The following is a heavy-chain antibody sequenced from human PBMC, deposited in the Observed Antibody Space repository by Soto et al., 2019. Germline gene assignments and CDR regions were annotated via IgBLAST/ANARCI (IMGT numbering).Heavy chain of an antibody. CDR2: INHSGST. CDR3: ARGLASIPFAMRTAASFDY. V-gene: IGHV4-34*01. Sequence: SETLSLTCAVYGGSFSGYYWSWIRQPPGKGLEWIGEINHSGSTNYNPSLKSRVTISVDTSKNQFSLKLSSVTAADTAVYYCARGLASIPFAMRTAASFDYWGQGTVVTVSS. CDR1: GGSFSGYY. J-gene: IGHJ4*02. D-gene: IGHD2-2*01.